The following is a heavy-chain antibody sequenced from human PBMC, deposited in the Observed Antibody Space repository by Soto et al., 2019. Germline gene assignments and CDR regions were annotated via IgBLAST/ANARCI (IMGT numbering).Heavy chain of an antibody. Sequence: EVQLVESGGGLVKPGGSLRLSCAASGFTFSNAWMSWVRQAPGKGLEWVGRIKSKTDGGTTDYAARVKGRFTISRDDSKNTLYLHMNSLKTEDTAVYYCATVYGDYPNFDYWGQGTLVTVSS. CDR3: ATVYGDYPNFDY. J-gene: IGHJ4*02. V-gene: IGHV3-15*01. D-gene: IGHD4-17*01. CDR1: GFTFSNAW. CDR2: IKSKTDGGTT.